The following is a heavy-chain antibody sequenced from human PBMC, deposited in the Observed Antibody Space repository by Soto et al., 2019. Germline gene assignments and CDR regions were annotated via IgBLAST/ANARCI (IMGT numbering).Heavy chain of an antibody. J-gene: IGHJ4*02. V-gene: IGHV3-30-3*01. D-gene: IGHD2-2*01. CDR1: GFIFSSYA. Sequence: QVQLVESGGGVVQPGRSLRLSCAASGFIFSSYAMHWVYQAPGKGLEWVALISYDGINKYYADSVKGRFTVSRDNSKNTLYLQMNSLRTEDAAVYYCGRCTSTSCHLGADYWGQGTLVTVSS. CDR2: ISYDGINK. CDR3: GRCTSTSCHLGADY.